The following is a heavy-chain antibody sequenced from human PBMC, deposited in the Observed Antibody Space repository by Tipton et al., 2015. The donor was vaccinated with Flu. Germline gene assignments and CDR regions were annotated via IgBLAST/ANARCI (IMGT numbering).Heavy chain of an antibody. J-gene: IGHJ5*02. V-gene: IGHV4-38-2*01. D-gene: IGHD6-19*01. Sequence: GLVNPSGTLSLTCAVSGYSVSSGYYWAWIRQPPGKGLEWIGNVFYTGSRDYNPSPRRRVMMSVDRSKNQFSLTLGSASAADTAVYYCAAVVGNGNWLGHWGQGIQVTVSS. CDR1: GYSVSSGYY. CDR3: AAVVGNGNWLGH. CDR2: VFYTGSR.